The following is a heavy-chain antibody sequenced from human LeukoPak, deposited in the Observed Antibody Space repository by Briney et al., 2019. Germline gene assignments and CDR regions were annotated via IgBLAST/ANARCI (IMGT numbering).Heavy chain of an antibody. CDR3: ARLTYNWNSIDY. CDR2: IYHIGST. Sequence: PSETLSLTCSVSGDSISSGSYYWGWIRQPPGKGLEWIGIIYHIGSTYYNPSLKSRVTISVDTSKNHFSLKLSSVTAADTAVYYCARLTYNWNSIDYWGQGALVTVSS. CDR1: GDSISSGSYY. D-gene: IGHD1-7*01. V-gene: IGHV4-39*02. J-gene: IGHJ4*02.